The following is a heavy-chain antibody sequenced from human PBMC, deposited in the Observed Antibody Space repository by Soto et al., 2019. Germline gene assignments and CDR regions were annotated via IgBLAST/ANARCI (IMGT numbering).Heavy chain of an antibody. V-gene: IGHV1-18*01. CDR1: GYTFTSYG. D-gene: IGHD2-21*01. Sequence: ASVKVSCKASGYTFTSYGISWVRQAPGQGLEWMGWISAYNGNTNYAQKLQGRVTMTTDTSTSTAYMELRSLRSDDTAVYYCAKFYCGGDCYQTRAEYFQHWGQGTLVTVSS. CDR2: ISAYNGNT. CDR3: AKFYCGGDCYQTRAEYFQH. J-gene: IGHJ1*01.